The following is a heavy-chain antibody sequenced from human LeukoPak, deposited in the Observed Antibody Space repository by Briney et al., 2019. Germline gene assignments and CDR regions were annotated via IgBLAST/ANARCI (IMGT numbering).Heavy chain of an antibody. CDR2: IYYSGST. J-gene: IGHJ4*02. D-gene: IGHD3-22*01. CDR1: GGSISSSSYY. V-gene: IGHV4-39*01. CDR3: ANRNSSGYYYEPFYYFDY. Sequence: SETLSLTCTVSGGSISSSSYYWGWIRQPPGKGLEWIGSIYYSGSTYYNPSLKSRVTISVDTSKNQFSLKLSSVTAADTAVYYCANRNSSGYYYEPFYYFDYWGQGTLVTVSS.